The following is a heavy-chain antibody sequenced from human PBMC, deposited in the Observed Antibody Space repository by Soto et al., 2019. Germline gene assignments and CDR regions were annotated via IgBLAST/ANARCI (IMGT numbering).Heavy chain of an antibody. V-gene: IGHV2-5*02. J-gene: IGHJ3*02. CDR2: IFWDDDK. CDR3: SHWGALRRDAFDI. D-gene: IGHD1-26*01. Sequence: QITLKESGPTLVKPTQTLTLTCTFSGFSLTTSGVGVGWIRQPPGKALEWLAIIFWDDDKRYSPSLKSRLTXTXDXXRNQVVLTRTDVDPVDTATYYCSHWGALRRDAFDIWGQGTMVTVSS. CDR1: GFSLTTSGVG.